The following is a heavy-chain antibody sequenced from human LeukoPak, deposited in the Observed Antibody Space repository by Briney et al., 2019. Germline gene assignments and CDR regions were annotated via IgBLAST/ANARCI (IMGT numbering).Heavy chain of an antibody. CDR3: ARDWDPGVFDY. D-gene: IGHD1-26*01. CDR1: GFTFSSYG. J-gene: IGHJ4*02. CDR2: IWYDGSNK. Sequence: PGRSLRLSCAASGFTFSSYGMHWVRQAPGKGLEWVAVIWYDGSNKYYADSVKGRFTISRDNSKNTLYLQMNSLRAEDTAVYYCARDWDPGVFDYWGQGTLVTVSS. V-gene: IGHV3-33*01.